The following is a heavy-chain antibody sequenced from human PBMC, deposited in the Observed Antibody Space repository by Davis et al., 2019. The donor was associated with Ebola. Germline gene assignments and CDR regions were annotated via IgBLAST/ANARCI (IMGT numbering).Heavy chain of an antibody. V-gene: IGHV3-30*04. CDR3: ASVTPPYYYYYYGMDV. J-gene: IGHJ6*02. CDR1: GFTFSSYA. Sequence: PGGSLRLSCAASGFTFSSYAMHWVRQAPGKGLEWVAVISYDGSNKYYADSVKGRFTISRDNSKNTLYLQMNSLRAEDTAVYYCASVTPPYYYYYYGMDVWGQGTTVTVSS. CDR2: ISYDGSNK. D-gene: IGHD4-23*01.